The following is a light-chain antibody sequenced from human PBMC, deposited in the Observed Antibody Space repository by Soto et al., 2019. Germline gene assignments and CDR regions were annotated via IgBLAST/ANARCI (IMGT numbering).Light chain of an antibody. CDR2: DAS. Sequence: EIVLTQSPATLSLSPGERATLSCRASQSVSSYLAWYQQKPGQAPRLRIYDASNRATGIPDRFSGSGSGTDFTRTISRLEPEDFAVYSCQQYDGSSITFSQGTRREI. CDR1: QSVSSY. V-gene: IGKV3-11*01. J-gene: IGKJ5*01. CDR3: QQYDGSSIT.